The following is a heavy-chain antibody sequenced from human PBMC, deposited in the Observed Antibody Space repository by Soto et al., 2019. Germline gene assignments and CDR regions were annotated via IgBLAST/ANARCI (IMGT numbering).Heavy chain of an antibody. Sequence: LSLTCTVFGGSVSIGDYLWSWIRQRPGKGLGWIGYIHDSGNTYYNPSLKSRVTISLDTSKNQFSLKVTSKTAADTAVYFCARARGGDSGDYASLFDRWGQGNLVTVSS. CDR3: ARARGGDSGDYASLFDR. CDR2: IHDSGNT. D-gene: IGHD4-17*01. J-gene: IGHJ5*02. V-gene: IGHV4-30-4*01. CDR1: GGSVSIGDYL.